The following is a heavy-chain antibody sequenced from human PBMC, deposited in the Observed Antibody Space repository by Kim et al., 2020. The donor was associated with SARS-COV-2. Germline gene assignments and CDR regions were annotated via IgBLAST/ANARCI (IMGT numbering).Heavy chain of an antibody. J-gene: IGHJ5*02. CDR2: INPSGGST. V-gene: IGHV1-46*01. CDR1: GYTFTSYY. D-gene: IGHD3-22*01. Sequence: ASVKVSCKASGYTFTSYYMHWVRQAPGQGLEWMGIINPSGGSTSYAQKFQGRVTMTRDTSTSTVYMELSSLRSEDTAVYYCARDGRHYDSSGYYEMGWFDPWGQGTLVTVSS. CDR3: ARDGRHYDSSGYYEMGWFDP.